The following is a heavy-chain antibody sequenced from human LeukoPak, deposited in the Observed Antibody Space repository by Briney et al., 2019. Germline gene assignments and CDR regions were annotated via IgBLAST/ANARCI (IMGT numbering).Heavy chain of an antibody. CDR1: GGSISSGGYY. D-gene: IGHD3-3*01. CDR2: NYYSGST. CDR3: ARAQPITIFGVVISSARPWFDP. Sequence: SETLSLTCTVSGGSISSGGYYWSWIRQHPGKGLEWIGYNYYSGSTYYNPSLKSRVTISVDTSKNQFSLKLSSVTAADTAVYYCARAQPITIFGVVISSARPWFDPWGQGTLVTVSS. J-gene: IGHJ5*02. V-gene: IGHV4-31*03.